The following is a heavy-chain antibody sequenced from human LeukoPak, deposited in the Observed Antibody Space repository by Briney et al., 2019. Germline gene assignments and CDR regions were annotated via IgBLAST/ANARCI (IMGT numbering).Heavy chain of an antibody. D-gene: IGHD5-18*01. CDR3: AKDRRGYSIDY. J-gene: IGHJ4*02. V-gene: IGHV3-30*02. CDR2: IRSDGINK. Sequence: GGSLRLSCTASGFTFSGSAMHWVRQAPGKGLEWVAFIRSDGINKYHADSVKGRFTISRDNSKNTLYLQMNSLRAEDTAVYYCAKDRRGYSIDYWGQGTLVTVSS. CDR1: GFTFSGSA.